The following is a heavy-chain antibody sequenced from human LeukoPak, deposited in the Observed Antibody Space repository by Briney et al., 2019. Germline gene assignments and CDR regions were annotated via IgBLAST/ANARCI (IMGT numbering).Heavy chain of an antibody. D-gene: IGHD6-19*01. J-gene: IGHJ4*02. V-gene: IGHV4-61*09. CDR3: ARVSWAVVGTGYFDY. Sequence: PSQTLSLTCTVSGGSISSGSYYWSWIRQPAGKGLEWIGHSYISGDTNYNPSLKSRVSISVDTSKNQFSLKLSSVTAADTAVYYCARVSWAVVGTGYFDYWGQGTLVTVSS. CDR1: GGSISSGSYY. CDR2: SYISGDT.